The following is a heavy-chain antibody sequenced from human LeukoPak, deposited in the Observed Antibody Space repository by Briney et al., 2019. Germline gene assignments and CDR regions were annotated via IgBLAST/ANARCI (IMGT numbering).Heavy chain of an antibody. V-gene: IGHV4-34*01. CDR3: ARDRALIDY. CDR2: INHSGST. J-gene: IGHJ4*02. Sequence: PSETLSLTCAVYGGSFSGYYWSWIRRPPGKGLEWIGEINHSGSTNYNPSLKSRVTISVDTSKNQFSLKLSSVTAADTAVYYCARDRALIDYWGQGTLVTVSS. CDR1: GGSFSGYY.